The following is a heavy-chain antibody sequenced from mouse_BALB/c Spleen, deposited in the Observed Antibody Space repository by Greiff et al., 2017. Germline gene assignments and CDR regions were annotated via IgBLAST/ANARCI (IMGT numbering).Heavy chain of an antibody. V-gene: IGHV1S81*02. CDR3: AIYDYDEWFAY. D-gene: IGHD2-4*01. Sequence: QGQLQQPGAELVKPGASVKLSCKASGYTFTSYWMHWVKQRPGQGLEWIGEINPSNGRTNYNEKFKSKATLTVDKSSSTAYMQLSSLTSEDSAVYYCAIYDYDEWFAYWGQGTLVTVSA. CDR2: INPSNGRT. CDR1: GYTFTSYW. J-gene: IGHJ3*01.